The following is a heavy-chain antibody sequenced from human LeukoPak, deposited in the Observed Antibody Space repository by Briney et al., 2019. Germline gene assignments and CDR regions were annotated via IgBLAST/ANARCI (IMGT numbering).Heavy chain of an antibody. J-gene: IGHJ6*02. CDR3: ARDLRSYGSGSYYRIYYYYYGMDV. D-gene: IGHD3-10*01. V-gene: IGHV1-46*01. CDR1: GYTFTNYY. Sequence: ASVKVSCKASGYTFTNYYMHWPRQAPGQGLGGMEIINPSGGSPSYAQKFQGRVTMTRDTSTSTVYMELSSLRSEDTAVYYCARDLRSYGSGSYYRIYYYYYGMDVWGQGTTVTVSS. CDR2: INPSGGSP.